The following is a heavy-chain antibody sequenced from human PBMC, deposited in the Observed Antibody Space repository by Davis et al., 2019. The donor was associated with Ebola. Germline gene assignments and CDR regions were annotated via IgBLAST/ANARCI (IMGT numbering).Heavy chain of an antibody. CDR1: GFTFSNYW. J-gene: IGHJ6*02. CDR2: IKQDGSEK. V-gene: IGHV3-7*01. Sequence: GESLKISCAASGFTFSNYWMTWVRQDPGKGLEWVANIKQDGSEKYYADSVKGRFTISRDNSKNTMYLQMNSLRVEDTAVNYCAKDLAVFSSYYYGMDVWGQGTTVTVSS. CDR3: AKDLAVFSSYYYGMDV. D-gene: IGHD6-6*01.